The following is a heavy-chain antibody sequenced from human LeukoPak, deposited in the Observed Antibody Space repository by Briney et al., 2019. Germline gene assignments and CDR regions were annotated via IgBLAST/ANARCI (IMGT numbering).Heavy chain of an antibody. CDR1: RFTFSDYY. D-gene: IGHD6-13*01. CDR2: IRSKAYGGTT. J-gene: IGHJ4*02. CDR3: TSYHSTPLPYFDY. Sequence: PGGSLRLSCAASRFTFSDYYMTWIRQAPGKGLEWVGFIRSKAYGGTTEYAASVKGRFTISRDDSKSIAYLQMNSLKTEDTAVYYCTSYHSTPLPYFDYWGQGTLVTVSS. V-gene: IGHV3-49*03.